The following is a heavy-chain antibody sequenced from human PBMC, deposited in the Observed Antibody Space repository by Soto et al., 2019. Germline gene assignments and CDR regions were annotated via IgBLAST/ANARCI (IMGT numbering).Heavy chain of an antibody. J-gene: IGHJ4*02. D-gene: IGHD5-12*01. CDR3: AMSSGSGYGPDY. CDR1: GFTLSSYS. CDR2: ISSSSSYI. V-gene: IGHV3-21*02. Sequence: EVQLVESGGGLVKPGGSLRLSCAASGFTLSSYSMNWVRQAPGKGLEWVSSISSSSSYIYYADSVKGRFTISRDNAKNSLYLQMNSLRAEDTAVYYCAMSSGSGYGPDYWGQGTLVTVSS.